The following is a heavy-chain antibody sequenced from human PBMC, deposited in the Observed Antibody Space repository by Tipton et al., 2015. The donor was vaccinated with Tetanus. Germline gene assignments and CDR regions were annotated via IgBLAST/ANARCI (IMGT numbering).Heavy chain of an antibody. J-gene: IGHJ4*02. V-gene: IGHV4-39*02. CDR1: GGSMSGSGHY. Sequence: TLSLTCIVSGGSMSGSGHYGAWVRQSPGKGLEWIGSISYSGRTYHSPSLKSRVNMSVDTSKKDFSVRLGSVTAADTAVYYCARALKQLVRVGDYWGQGTLVTVSS. CDR2: ISYSGRT. D-gene: IGHD6-6*01. CDR3: ARALKQLVRVGDY.